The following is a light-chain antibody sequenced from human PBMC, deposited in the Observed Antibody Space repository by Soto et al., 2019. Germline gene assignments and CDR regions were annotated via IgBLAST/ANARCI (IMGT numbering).Light chain of an antibody. CDR2: DAS. V-gene: IGKV3-20*01. CDR3: QQYGSSPWT. Sequence: EIVLTQSPGTLSLSPGERATLSCRSSQRVSSGYLAWYQQKPGQAPRLLIYDASRRATGIPDRFSGSGSGTDFILSISRLEPEDFAVYYCQQYGSSPWTFGQGTKVDI. J-gene: IGKJ1*01. CDR1: QRVSSGY.